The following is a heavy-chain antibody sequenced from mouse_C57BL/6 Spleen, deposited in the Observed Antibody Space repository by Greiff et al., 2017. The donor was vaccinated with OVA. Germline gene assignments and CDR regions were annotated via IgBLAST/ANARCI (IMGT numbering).Heavy chain of an antibody. J-gene: IGHJ2*01. V-gene: IGHV1-50*01. CDR3: ARGGLYSNYFDY. CDR2: IDPSDSYT. CDR1: GYTFTSYW. Sequence: VQLQQSGAELVKPGASVKLSCKASGYTFTSYWMQWVKQRPGQGLEWIGEIDPSDSYTNYNQKFKGKATLTVDTSSSTAYMQLSSLTSEDSAVYYCARGGLYSNYFDYWGQGTTLTVSS. D-gene: IGHD2-5*01.